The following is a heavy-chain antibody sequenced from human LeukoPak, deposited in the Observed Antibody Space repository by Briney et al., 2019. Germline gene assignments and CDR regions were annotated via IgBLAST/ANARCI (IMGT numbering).Heavy chain of an antibody. Sequence: ASVKVSCKASGGTFSSYAISWVRQAPGQGLEWMGRIIPILGIANYAQKFQGRVTITADKSTSTAYMELNSLRAEDTAVYYCAKDGWSSGSLPDYWGQGTLVTVSS. J-gene: IGHJ4*02. CDR1: GGTFSSYA. V-gene: IGHV1-69*04. CDR3: AKDGWSSGSLPDY. D-gene: IGHD3-10*01. CDR2: IIPILGIA.